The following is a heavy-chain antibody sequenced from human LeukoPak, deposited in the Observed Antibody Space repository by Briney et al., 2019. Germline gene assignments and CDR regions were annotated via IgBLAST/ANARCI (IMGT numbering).Heavy chain of an antibody. D-gene: IGHD2-2*01. CDR2: IIPILGIA. V-gene: IGHV1-69*04. CDR3: ARDSRRIVVVPAATEFDP. J-gene: IGHJ5*02. Sequence: SVKVSCKASGGTFSSYAISWVRQAPGQGLEWMGRIIPILGIANYAQKFQGRVTITADKSTSTAYMELSSLRSEDTAVYYCARDSRRIVVVPAATEFDPRGQGTLVTVSS. CDR1: GGTFSSYA.